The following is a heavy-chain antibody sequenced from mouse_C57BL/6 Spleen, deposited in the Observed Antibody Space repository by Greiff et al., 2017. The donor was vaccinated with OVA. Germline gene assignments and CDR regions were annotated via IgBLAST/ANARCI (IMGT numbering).Heavy chain of an antibody. Sequence: VQLQQSGPELVKPGASVKISCKASGYAFSSSWMNWVKQRPGKGLEWIGRIYPGDGDTNYNGKFKGKATLTADKSSSTAYMQLSSLTSEDAAVYFCARGIGDAKDYWGQGTSVTVSS. J-gene: IGHJ4*01. D-gene: IGHD2-14*01. CDR3: ARGIGDAKDY. CDR2: IYPGDGDT. CDR1: GYAFSSSW. V-gene: IGHV1-82*01.